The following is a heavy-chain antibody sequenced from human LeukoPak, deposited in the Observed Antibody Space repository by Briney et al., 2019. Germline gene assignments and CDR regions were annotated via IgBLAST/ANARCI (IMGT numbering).Heavy chain of an antibody. D-gene: IGHD3-22*01. V-gene: IGHV2-70*11. CDR3: ARYYRYHSSGPGHAFDI. CDR1: GFSLSTSGMC. Sequence: SGPTLVNPTQTLTLTCTFSGFSLSTSGMCVSWIRQPPGKALEWLARIDWDDDKYYSTSLKTRLTISKDTSKNQVVLTMTDMDPVDTATYYCARYYRYHSSGPGHAFDIWGQGTMVTVSS. J-gene: IGHJ3*02. CDR2: IDWDDDK.